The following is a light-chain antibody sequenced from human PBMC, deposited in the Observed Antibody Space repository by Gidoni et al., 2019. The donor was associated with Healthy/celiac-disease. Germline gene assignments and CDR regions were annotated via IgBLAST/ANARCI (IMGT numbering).Light chain of an antibody. CDR2: GKN. CDR3: NSRDSSGNWV. V-gene: IGLV3-19*01. Sequence: SSELTQDPAVSVALGQTVRITCQGDSLRSYYASWYQQKPGQAPVLVIYGKNNRPSGIPDRFSGSSSGNTASLTITGAQAEDEADYYCNSRDSSGNWVVGGGTKLTVL. CDR1: SLRSYY. J-gene: IGLJ3*02.